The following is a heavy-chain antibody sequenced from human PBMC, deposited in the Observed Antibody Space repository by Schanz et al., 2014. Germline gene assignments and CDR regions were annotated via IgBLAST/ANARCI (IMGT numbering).Heavy chain of an antibody. J-gene: IGHJ6*02. CDR1: GFTFSSHS. Sequence: EVQLVESGGNLVQPGGSLRLSCVASGFTFSSHSMNWVRQAPGQGLEWLSYISGSGNTIYYADSVKGRFTISRDNAKNSLSLQMDRLRDEDTAVYYCARGHYGLDVWGPGTSVTVSS. V-gene: IGHV3-48*02. CDR3: ARGHYGLDV. D-gene: IGHD3-10*01. CDR2: ISGSGNTI.